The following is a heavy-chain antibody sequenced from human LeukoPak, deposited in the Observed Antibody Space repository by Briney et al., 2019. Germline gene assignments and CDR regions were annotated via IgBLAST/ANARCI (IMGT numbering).Heavy chain of an antibody. V-gene: IGHV3-48*03. CDR1: GFTYSSFE. D-gene: IGHD1-26*01. Sequence: GGSLRLSCAASGFTYSSFEMNWVRQAPGKRLEWVSYISSSASTIYYADSVKGRFTISRDNAKNSLFLQMNSLRAEDTAVYYCARKVLSGSRYFDYWGQGTLVTVSS. CDR3: ARKVLSGSRYFDY. J-gene: IGHJ4*02. CDR2: ISSSASTI.